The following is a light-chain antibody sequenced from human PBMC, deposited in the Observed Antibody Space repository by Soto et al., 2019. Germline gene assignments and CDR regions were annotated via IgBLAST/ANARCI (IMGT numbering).Light chain of an antibody. CDR2: AAS. CDR3: QQSYSSPWT. CDR1: QSIFNY. Sequence: DIQVTQSPSSLSASLGDRVTITCRASQSIFNYLNWYQQKPGKAPKLLIYAASSLQSGVPSRFSGGGAGTDFTLTISSLQPEDFATYYCQQSYSSPWTFGLGTKVEIK. J-gene: IGKJ1*01. V-gene: IGKV1-39*01.